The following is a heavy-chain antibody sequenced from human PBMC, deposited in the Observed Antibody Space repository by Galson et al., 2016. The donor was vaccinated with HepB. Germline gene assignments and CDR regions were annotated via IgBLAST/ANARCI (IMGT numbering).Heavy chain of an antibody. CDR2: ISSTGSHI. V-gene: IGHV3-21*01. Sequence: SLRLSCAASGFMFGDFTMNWVRQAPGKGLEWVSSISSTGSHIKYADSLKGRFTISRDNAKNSLYLQMNSLRAEDTAVYHCAREADYDILTGYWGWFDPWGQGTLVTVSS. CDR1: GFMFGDFT. J-gene: IGHJ5*02. D-gene: IGHD3-9*01. CDR3: AREADYDILTGYWGWFDP.